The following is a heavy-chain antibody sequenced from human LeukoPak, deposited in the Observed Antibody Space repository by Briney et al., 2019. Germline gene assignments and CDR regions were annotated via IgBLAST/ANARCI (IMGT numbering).Heavy chain of an antibody. D-gene: IGHD3-10*01. Sequence: GGSLRLSCAASGFMLSSTWMHWVRQAPGKGLVWVSRINSDATSTSYADSVRGRFTISRDDAKNTMYLQMNSLRAEDTAVYYCARDGWFGELSYFDYWGQGTLVTVSS. CDR1: GFMLSSTW. CDR3: ARDGWFGELSYFDY. J-gene: IGHJ4*02. CDR2: INSDATST. V-gene: IGHV3-74*01.